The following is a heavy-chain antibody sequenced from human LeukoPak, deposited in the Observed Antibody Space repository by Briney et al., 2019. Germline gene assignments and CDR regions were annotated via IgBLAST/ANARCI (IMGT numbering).Heavy chain of an antibody. Sequence: GRSLRLSCAASGFTFDDYAMHWVRRAPGKGLEWVSGTSWNSGSIGYADSVKGRFTISRDNAKNSLYLQMNSLRAEDMALYYCAKDRSTCYPSRAFAFWGQGTMVAVSS. V-gene: IGHV3-9*03. D-gene: IGHD2-15*01. CDR1: GFTFDDYA. J-gene: IGHJ3*01. CDR3: AKDRSTCYPSRAFAF. CDR2: TSWNSGSI.